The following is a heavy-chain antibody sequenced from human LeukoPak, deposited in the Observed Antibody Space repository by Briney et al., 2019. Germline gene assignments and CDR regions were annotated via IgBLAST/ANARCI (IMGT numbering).Heavy chain of an antibody. CDR3: ARDYGGSSPFDY. CDR2: ISSSSSYI. CDR1: GFTFSSYS. V-gene: IGHV3-21*01. Sequence: GGSLRLSCAASGFTFSSYSMNWVRQAPGKGLEWVSSISSSSSYIYYADSVKGRFTISRDNAKNSLYLQMNSLRAGDTAVYYCARDYGGSSPFDYWGQGTLVTVSS. J-gene: IGHJ4*02. D-gene: IGHD4-23*01.